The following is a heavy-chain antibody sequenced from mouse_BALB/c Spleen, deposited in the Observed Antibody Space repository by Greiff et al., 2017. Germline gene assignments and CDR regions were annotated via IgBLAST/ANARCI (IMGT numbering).Heavy chain of an antibody. CDR1: GFNIKDTY. D-gene: IGHD4-1*01. CDR3: ASDWDGY. J-gene: IGHJ2*01. Sequence: EVQRVESGAELVKPGASVKLSCTASGFNIKDTYMHWVKQRPEQGLEWIGRIDPANGNTKYDPKFQGKATITADTSSNTAYLQLSSLTSEDTAVYYCASDWDGYWGQGTTLTVSS. CDR2: IDPANGNT. V-gene: IGHV14-3*02.